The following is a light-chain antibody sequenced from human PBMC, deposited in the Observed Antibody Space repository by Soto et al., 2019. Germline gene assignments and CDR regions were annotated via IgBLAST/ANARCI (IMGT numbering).Light chain of an antibody. CDR2: DAS. CDR3: HQRSNWPRT. V-gene: IGKV3-11*01. CDR1: QSVSSY. J-gene: IGKJ2*01. Sequence: EIVLTQSPATLSLSPGERATLSCRASQSVSSYLAWYQQKPGQAPRLLIYDASNRATGIPARFSGSGSGTDFTLTMSSLELEDFAVYYCHQRSNWPRTFGQGTKLEIK.